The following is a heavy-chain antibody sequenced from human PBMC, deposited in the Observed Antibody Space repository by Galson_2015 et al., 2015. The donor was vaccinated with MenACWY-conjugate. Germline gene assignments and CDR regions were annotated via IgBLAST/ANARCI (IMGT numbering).Heavy chain of an antibody. CDR3: TTPTINYYDSSGYRIEIDC. V-gene: IGHV3-15*07. J-gene: IGHJ4*02. CDR1: GFTFSNAW. CDR2: IKSKTDGGTT. Sequence: SLRLSCAASGFTFSNAWMNWVRQALGKGLEWVGRIKSKTDGGTTDYAAPVKGRFTISRDDSKNTLYLQMNSLKTEDTAVYYCTTPTINYYDSSGYRIEIDCWGQGTLDTVSS. D-gene: IGHD3-22*01.